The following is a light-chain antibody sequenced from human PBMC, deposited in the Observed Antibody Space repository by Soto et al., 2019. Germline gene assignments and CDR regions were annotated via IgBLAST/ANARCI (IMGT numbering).Light chain of an antibody. CDR1: NIGNKR. CDR2: YDS. CDR3: PVWGSMTDNYA. V-gene: IGLV3-21*04. Sequence: SYELTQSPSVSVAPEKTATITCGGNNIGNKRVHWYRQKPGQAPVLLISYDSDRPSGIPERFSGSNSGNTATLTICRVEAWDESDYYCPVWGSMTDNYAFGSGTKLTVL. J-gene: IGLJ1*01.